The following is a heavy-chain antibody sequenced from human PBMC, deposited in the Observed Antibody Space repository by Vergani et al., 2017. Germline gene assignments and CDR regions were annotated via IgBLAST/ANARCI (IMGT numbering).Heavy chain of an antibody. CDR3: ARDHVGPGLYFDN. Sequence: EVQLVESGGGLVKPGGSLRLSCAASGFTFTNAWMSWVRQAPGKGLEWVASMKFDGSEKYHADSVQGRFTISRDDSKKSLYLQTNSLRAEDTAVYYCARDHVGPGLYFDNWGQGTLVTVS. J-gene: IGHJ4*02. CDR1: GFTFTNAW. D-gene: IGHD1-26*01. V-gene: IGHV3-7*03. CDR2: MKFDGSEK.